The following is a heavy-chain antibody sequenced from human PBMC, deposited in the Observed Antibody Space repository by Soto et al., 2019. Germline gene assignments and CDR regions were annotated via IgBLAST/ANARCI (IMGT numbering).Heavy chain of an antibody. CDR3: ARDGGSYSFDY. CDR1: GGTFSSYA. D-gene: IGHD1-26*01. CDR2: IIPIFGTA. V-gene: IGHV1-69*13. Sequence: SVKVSCKASGGTFSSYAISWVRQAPGQGLECMGGIIPIFGTANYAQKFQGRVTITAXXXXSXXXMXLXXLRXEXTAVYYCARDGGSYSFDYWGHGTLVTVSS. J-gene: IGHJ4*01.